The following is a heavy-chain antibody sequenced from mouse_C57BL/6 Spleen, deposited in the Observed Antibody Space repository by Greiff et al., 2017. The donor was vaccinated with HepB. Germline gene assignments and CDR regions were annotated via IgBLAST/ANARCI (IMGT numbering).Heavy chain of an antibody. Sequence: EVQLQQSGPGLVKPSQSLSLTCSVTGYSITSGYYWNWIRQFPGNKLEWMGYISYDGSNNYNPSLKNRISITRDTSKNQFFLKLNSVTTEDTATYYCARVADGYYGAMDYWGQGTSVTVSS. J-gene: IGHJ4*01. CDR2: ISYDGSN. V-gene: IGHV3-6*01. D-gene: IGHD2-3*01. CDR3: ARVADGYYGAMDY. CDR1: GYSITSGYY.